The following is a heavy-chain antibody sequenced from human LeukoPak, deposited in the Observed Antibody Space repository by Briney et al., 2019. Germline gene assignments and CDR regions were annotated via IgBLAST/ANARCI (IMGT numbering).Heavy chain of an antibody. J-gene: IGHJ3*02. Sequence: GESLKISCKASGFIFTNHWIGWVRQMAGKGLEWMGIMYPGDSDTRYSPSFQGQVIISADKSINTAYLRWRSLKASDTAMYYCPGHSFVTVDAFDMWGDGTIVTVSA. D-gene: IGHD2-21*01. CDR3: PGHSFVTVDAFDM. V-gene: IGHV5-51*01. CDR1: GFIFTNHW. CDR2: MYPGDSDT.